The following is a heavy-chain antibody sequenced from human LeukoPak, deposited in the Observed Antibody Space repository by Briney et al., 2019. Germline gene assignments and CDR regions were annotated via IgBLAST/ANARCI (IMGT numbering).Heavy chain of an antibody. CDR3: ARETLDNYYDFWSGYYTGVYYYYMDV. CDR2: IKQDGSEK. CDR1: GFTFSSYW. V-gene: IGHV3-7*01. D-gene: IGHD3-3*01. Sequence: GGSLRLSCAASGFTFSSYWMSWVRQAPGKGLEWVANIKQDGSEKYYVDSVKGRFTISRDNAKNSLYLQMNSLRAEDTAVYYCARETLDNYYDFWSGYYTGVYYYYMDVWGKGTTVTVSS. J-gene: IGHJ6*03.